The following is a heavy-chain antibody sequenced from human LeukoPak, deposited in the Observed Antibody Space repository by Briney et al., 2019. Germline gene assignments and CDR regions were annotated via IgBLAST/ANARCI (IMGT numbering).Heavy chain of an antibody. D-gene: IGHD3-22*01. J-gene: IGHJ4*02. Sequence: ASVKVSCKASGGTFSSYAISWVRQAPGQGLEWMGGIIPIFGAANYAQKFQGRVTITADKSTSTAYMELSSLRAEDTAVYYCARDPRGPAGYDSPARDTFDYWGQGTLVTVSS. V-gene: IGHV1-69*06. CDR2: IIPIFGAA. CDR1: GGTFSSYA. CDR3: ARDPRGPAGYDSPARDTFDY.